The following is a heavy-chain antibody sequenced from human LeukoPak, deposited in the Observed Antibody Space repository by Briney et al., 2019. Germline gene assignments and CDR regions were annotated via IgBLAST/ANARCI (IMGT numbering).Heavy chain of an antibody. D-gene: IGHD5-18*01. CDR1: GFTFSNAW. CDR2: IKSKTDGGTT. CDR3: TTDRVTAMVVDY. Sequence: GGSLRLSCAASGFTFSNAWMSWVRQAPGKGLEWVGRIKSKTDGGTTDYAAPVKGRFTISRDDSKHTLYLQMNSLKTGDTGVYYCTTDRVTAMVVDYWGQGTLVTVSS. J-gene: IGHJ4*02. V-gene: IGHV3-15*01.